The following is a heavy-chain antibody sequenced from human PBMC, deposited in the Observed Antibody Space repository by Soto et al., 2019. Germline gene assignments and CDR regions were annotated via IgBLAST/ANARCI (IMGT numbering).Heavy chain of an antibody. CDR1: GYTFTSYA. CDR2: INAGNGNT. D-gene: IGHD1-26*01. Sequence: ASVQVSCKASGYTFTSYAIDWVRQAPGQRLEWMGWINAGNGNTKYSQKFQGRVTITRDTSAGTVYMQLSSLTSEDTAVYYCARDDSGFSGSHYIDYFNYWGQGALVTVSS. V-gene: IGHV1-3*01. J-gene: IGHJ4*02. CDR3: ARDDSGFSGSHYIDYFNY.